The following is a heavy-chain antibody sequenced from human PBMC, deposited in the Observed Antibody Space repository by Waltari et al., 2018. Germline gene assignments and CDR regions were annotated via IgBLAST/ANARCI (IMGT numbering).Heavy chain of an antibody. CDR2: TRNKANRYTT. D-gene: IGHD1-26*01. J-gene: IGHJ4*02. CDR3: ASTSGSYSPALDY. CDR1: GFTFSDHY. Sequence: EVQLVESGGGLVQPGGSLRLSCAASGFTFSDHYMDWVRQAPGKGLEWVGRTRNKANRYTTEYAATVKGTFTISRDESKNSLYLQMNSLKTGDRAVYYCASTSGSYSPALDYGGQGTLVTVSA. V-gene: IGHV3-72*01.